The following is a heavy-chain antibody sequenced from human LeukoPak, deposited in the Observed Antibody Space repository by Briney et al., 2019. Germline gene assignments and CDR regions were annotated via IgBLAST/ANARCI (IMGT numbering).Heavy chain of an antibody. CDR1: GFTFSSYN. Sequence: GGSLRLSCAASGFTFSSYNMNWVRQAPGKAMEWVSSITSSATYIFYADSVKGRFTISRDNSKNTLYLQMNSLRAEDTAVYYCAKQRVVVLAADIDYWGQGTLVTVSS. V-gene: IGHV3-21*01. CDR3: AKQRVVVLAADIDY. D-gene: IGHD2-15*01. J-gene: IGHJ4*02. CDR2: ITSSATYI.